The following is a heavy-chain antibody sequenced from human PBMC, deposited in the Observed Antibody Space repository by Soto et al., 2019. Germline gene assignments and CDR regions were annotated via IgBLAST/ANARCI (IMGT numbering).Heavy chain of an antibody. CDR2: FDPEDGET. J-gene: IGHJ4*02. D-gene: IGHD3-22*01. V-gene: IGHV1-24*01. CDR3: ARSYYDSSGYYPDY. CDR1: GYTLTELS. Sequence: ASVKVSCKVSGYTLTELSMHWVRQAPGKGLEWMGGFDPEDGETIYAQKFQGRVTITRDTSASTAYMELSSLRSEDTAVYYCARSYYDSSGYYPDYWGQGTLVTVSS.